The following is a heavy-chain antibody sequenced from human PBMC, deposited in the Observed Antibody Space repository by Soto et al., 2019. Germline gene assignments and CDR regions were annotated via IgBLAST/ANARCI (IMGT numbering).Heavy chain of an antibody. V-gene: IGHV5-51*01. Sequence: GESLKISCRTSGYTFTDYWIAWVRQMPGRGLEWMGIIYPYDSETTYGPSLQGHVTISATKSITTVFLQWSSLRASDTAMYYCARQIYDSDTGPNFQYYFDSWGQGTPVTVSS. CDR3: ARQIYDSDTGPNFQYYFDS. J-gene: IGHJ4*02. CDR2: IYPYDSET. CDR1: GYTFTDYW. D-gene: IGHD3-22*01.